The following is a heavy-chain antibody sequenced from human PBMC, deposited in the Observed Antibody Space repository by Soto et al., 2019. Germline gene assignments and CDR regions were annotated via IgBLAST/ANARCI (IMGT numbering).Heavy chain of an antibody. CDR1: GYSFTNYW. D-gene: IGHD6-19*01. V-gene: IGHV5-10-1*03. CDR2: IDPSDSYT. Sequence: EVQLVQSGAEVKKPGESLRISCKSSGYSFTNYWISWVRQMPGKGLEWMGRIDPSDSYTNYSPSFQGHVTISTDKSISTAYLQWSSLRASDTAMYYCARQFRSSAWYRAGGWFDPWGQGTLVIVS. J-gene: IGHJ5*02. CDR3: ARQFRSSAWYRAGGWFDP.